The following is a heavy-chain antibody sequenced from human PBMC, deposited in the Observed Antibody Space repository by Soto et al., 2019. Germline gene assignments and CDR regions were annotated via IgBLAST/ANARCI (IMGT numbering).Heavy chain of an antibody. CDR2: INTFNGNT. CDR3: ARAMAPDPADY. J-gene: IGHJ4*02. V-gene: IGHV1-18*01. CDR1: GYSFTSYG. Sequence: QVQLVQSGPEVKKPGASVKVSCKASGYSFTSYGVTWVRQAPGQGLEWMGWINTFNGNTNYAQNLQGRVSMTTDTSTSTVYMDLRSLRSDDTAVYHCARAMAPDPADYCGQGTRVTVSS.